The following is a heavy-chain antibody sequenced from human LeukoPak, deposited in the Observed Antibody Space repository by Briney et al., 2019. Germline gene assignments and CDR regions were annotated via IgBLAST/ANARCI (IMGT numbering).Heavy chain of an antibody. CDR2: INHSGST. CDR1: GGSFSGYY. V-gene: IGHV4-34*01. J-gene: IGHJ3*02. Sequence: PSETLSLTCAVYGGSFSGYYWSWIRQPPGKGLEWIGEINHSGSTNYNPSLKSRVTISVDTSKNQFSLKLSSVTAADTAVYYCARDRDNWNDGNAFDIWGQGTMVTVSS. CDR3: ARDRDNWNDGNAFDI. D-gene: IGHD1-1*01.